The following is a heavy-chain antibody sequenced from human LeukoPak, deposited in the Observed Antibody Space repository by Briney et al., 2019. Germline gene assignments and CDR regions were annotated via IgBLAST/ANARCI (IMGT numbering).Heavy chain of an antibody. CDR2: MSYSGST. D-gene: IGHD3-10*01. J-gene: IGHJ6*03. V-gene: IGHV4-39*01. CDR3: ARFYTTSQYGSGYMDV. CDR1: GGSISSSSYY. Sequence: SETLSLTCTVSGGSISSSSYYWGWIRQPPGKGLEWIGSMSYSGSTYYHPSLKSRVTTAVDTSKTQFSLKLSSVTAADTAVYYCARFYTTSQYGSGYMDVWGKGTTVTVSS.